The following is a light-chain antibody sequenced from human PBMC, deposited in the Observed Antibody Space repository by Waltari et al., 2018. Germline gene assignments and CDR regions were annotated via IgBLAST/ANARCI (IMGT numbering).Light chain of an antibody. CDR2: QDS. Sequence: SYELTQPPSVSVSPGQTASITCSGDKLGAKYACWYQQKPGQSPVLVIYQDSKLPSGIPERFSGSNSGNTATLTISGTQAMDEADYYCQAWDSSTYVVFGGGTKLTVL. CDR1: KLGAKY. J-gene: IGLJ2*01. CDR3: QAWDSSTYVV. V-gene: IGLV3-1*01.